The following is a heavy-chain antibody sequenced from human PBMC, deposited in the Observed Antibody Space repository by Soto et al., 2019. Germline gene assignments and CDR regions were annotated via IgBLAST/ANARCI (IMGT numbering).Heavy chain of an antibody. CDR2: VYNSGST. D-gene: IGHD2-2*01. CDR1: GGSISSYY. V-gene: IGHV4-59*01. CDR3: AGGSSLCWECFHH. Sequence: QVQLQESGPGLVKPSETLSLTCTVSGGSISSYYWSWIRQPPGKGLEYIGHVYNSGSTIHSPSLKSRATISVGTCKNQFSLKLNSVTAADTAVYYCAGGSSLCWECFHHWGQGILITVSS. J-gene: IGHJ1*01.